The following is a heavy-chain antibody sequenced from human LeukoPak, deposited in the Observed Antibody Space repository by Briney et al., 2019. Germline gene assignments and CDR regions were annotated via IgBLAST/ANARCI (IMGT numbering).Heavy chain of an antibody. Sequence: PGRSLRLSCAASGFTFSSYGMHWVRQAPGKGLEWVAAISYDGNNKYHADSVRGRFTISRDNSKNTLYLQMNGLRAEDTAVYYCARSFLLVTPLDYWGQGTLVTVSS. V-gene: IGHV3-30*03. CDR1: GFTFSSYG. CDR3: ARSFLLVTPLDY. J-gene: IGHJ4*02. D-gene: IGHD5-18*01. CDR2: ISYDGNNK.